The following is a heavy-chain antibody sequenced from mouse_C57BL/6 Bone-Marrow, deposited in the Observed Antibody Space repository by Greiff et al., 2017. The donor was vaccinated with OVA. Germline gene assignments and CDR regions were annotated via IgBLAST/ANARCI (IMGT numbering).Heavy chain of an antibody. CDR3: ARGGTSPFAY. J-gene: IGHJ3*01. Sequence: EVQLVESGPELVKPGASVKISCKASGYSFTGYYMNWVKQSPEKSLEWIGEINPSTGGTTYNQKFKAKATLTVDKSSSTAYMQLKSLTSEDSAVYYGARGGTSPFAYWGQGTLVTVSA. V-gene: IGHV1-42*01. D-gene: IGHD4-1*01. CDR1: GYSFTGYY. CDR2: INPSTGGT.